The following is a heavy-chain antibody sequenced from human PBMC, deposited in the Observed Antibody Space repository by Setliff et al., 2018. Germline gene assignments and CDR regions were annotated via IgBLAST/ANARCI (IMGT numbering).Heavy chain of an antibody. V-gene: IGHV4-39*01. CDR3: ARHGPTRTDSWFDSFDV. CDR1: GGSISSSSYY. CDR2: IYYSGST. D-gene: IGHD3-10*01. Sequence: PSETLSLTCTVSGGSISSSSYYWGWIRQPPGKGVEWIGSIYYSGSTYYNPSLKSRVTMSVDTSKNQVSLKMTSVTAADTAVYYCARHGPTRTDSWFDSFDVWGQGTKVTVSS. J-gene: IGHJ3*01.